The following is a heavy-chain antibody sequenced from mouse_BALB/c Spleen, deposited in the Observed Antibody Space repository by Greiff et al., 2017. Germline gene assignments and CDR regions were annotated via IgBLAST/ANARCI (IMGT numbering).Heavy chain of an antibody. CDR1: GYSFTSYW. Sequence: EVQLQQSGTVLARPGASVKMSCKASGYSFTSYWMHWVKQRPGQGLEWIGAIYPGNSDTSYNQKFKGKAKLTAVTSASTAYMELSSLTNEDSAVYYCTRGDGYYHWYFDVWGAGTTVTVSS. J-gene: IGHJ1*01. D-gene: IGHD2-3*01. CDR3: TRGDGYYHWYFDV. V-gene: IGHV1-5*01. CDR2: IYPGNSDT.